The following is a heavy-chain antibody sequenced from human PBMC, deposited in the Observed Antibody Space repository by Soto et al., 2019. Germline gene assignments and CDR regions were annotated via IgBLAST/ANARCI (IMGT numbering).Heavy chain of an antibody. V-gene: IGHV4-59*11. CDR3: AREREYYDFWSGYYTPYYYMDV. Sequence: SETLSLTCTVSGGSISNHYWSWIRQPPGKGLVWIGYIYYSGSTNYNPSLKSRVTISVDTSKNQFSLKLSSVTAADTAVYYCAREREYYDFWSGYYTPYYYMDVWGKGTTVTVSS. D-gene: IGHD3-3*01. CDR2: IYYSGST. J-gene: IGHJ6*03. CDR1: GGSISNHY.